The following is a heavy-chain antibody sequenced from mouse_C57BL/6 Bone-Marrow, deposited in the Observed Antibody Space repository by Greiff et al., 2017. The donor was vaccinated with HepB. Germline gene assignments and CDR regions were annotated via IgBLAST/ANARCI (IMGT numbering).Heavy chain of an antibody. D-gene: IGHD1-1*01. Sequence: QVQLQQPGAELVKPGASVKMSCKASGYTFTSYWITWVKQRPGQGLEWIGDIYPGSGSTNYNEKFKSKATLTVDTSSSTAYMQLSSLTSEDSAVYYCARSPPYYYGISPYFDVWGTGTTVTVSS. J-gene: IGHJ1*03. CDR1: GYTFTSYW. CDR2: IYPGSGST. V-gene: IGHV1-55*01. CDR3: ARSPPYYYGISPYFDV.